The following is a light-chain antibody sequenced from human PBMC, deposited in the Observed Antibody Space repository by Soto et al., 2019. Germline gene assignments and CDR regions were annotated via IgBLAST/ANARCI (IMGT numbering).Light chain of an antibody. CDR3: QQCFSAPWT. Sequence: DFQMTQSPSSLSASVGDRVTITCRASQHIARYLNWYQQKPGKAPKFLIYAASTLQSGVPSRFSGSGSGTEFTLTIDSLQPEDFAAYVCQQCFSAPWTFGQGAKVEVK. J-gene: IGKJ1*01. CDR1: QHIARY. V-gene: IGKV1-39*01. CDR2: AAS.